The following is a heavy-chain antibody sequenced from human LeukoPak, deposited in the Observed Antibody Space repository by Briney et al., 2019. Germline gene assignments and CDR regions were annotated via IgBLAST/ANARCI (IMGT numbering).Heavy chain of an antibody. CDR1: GYTFTGYY. J-gene: IGHJ6*02. D-gene: IGHD4-17*01. CDR3: ARDTRTMTAVTRGQHYYYGLDV. V-gene: IGHV1-46*01. CDR2: INPSDGGT. Sequence: ASVKVSCKASGYTFTGYYMHWVRQAPGHGLEWMAVINPSDGGTYYEQKLQGRVTVTRDTSTSTVYMELSSLRSEDTAVYYCARDTRTMTAVTRGQHYYYGLDVWGQGTTVTVSS.